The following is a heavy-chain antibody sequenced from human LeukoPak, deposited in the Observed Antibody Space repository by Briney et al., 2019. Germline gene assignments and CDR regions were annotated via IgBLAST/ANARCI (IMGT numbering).Heavy chain of an antibody. CDR3: AKSRAMVRYFDY. Sequence: GGSLRLSCAASGFTFSSYSMNWVRQAPGKGLEWVSSISSSSSYIYYADSVKGRFTISRDNAKNSLYLQMNSLRAEDTAVYYCAKSRAMVRYFDYWGQGTLVTVSS. V-gene: IGHV3-21*01. CDR1: GFTFSSYS. J-gene: IGHJ4*02. CDR2: ISSSSSYI. D-gene: IGHD5-18*01.